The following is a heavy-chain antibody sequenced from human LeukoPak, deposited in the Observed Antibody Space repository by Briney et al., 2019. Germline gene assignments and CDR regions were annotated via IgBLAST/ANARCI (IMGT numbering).Heavy chain of an antibody. CDR3: ARDGRSSSWTYYYYGMDV. CDR2: ISAYNGNT. V-gene: IGHV1-18*01. J-gene: IGHJ6*02. CDR1: GYTFTSYG. D-gene: IGHD6-13*01. Sequence: GASVKVSCKASGYTFTSYGISWVRQAPGQGPEWMGWISAYNGNTNYAQKLQGRVTMTTDTSTSTAYMELRSLRSDDTAVYYCARDGRSSSWTYYYYGMDVWGQGTTVTVSS.